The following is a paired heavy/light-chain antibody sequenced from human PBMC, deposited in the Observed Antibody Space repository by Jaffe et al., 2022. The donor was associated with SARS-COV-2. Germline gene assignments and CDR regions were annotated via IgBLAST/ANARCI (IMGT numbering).Light chain of an antibody. CDR2: EVN. CDR1: RSDVGDYKF. V-gene: IGLV2-14*01. CDR3: ASYRSDTTYV. J-gene: IGLJ1*01. Sequence: QSALTQPASVSGSPGQSITISCSGTRSDVGDYKFVSWYQQHPGKAPKHVIYEVNNRPSGVSTRFSGSKSGNTASLTISGLQTEDEAEYYCASYRSDTTYVFGTGTKVTVL.
Heavy chain of an antibody. CDR3: LRVLNGALWGV. CDR2: IYRDGTT. CDR1: GFIVSTNF. D-gene: IGHD7-27*01. J-gene: IGHJ6*02. Sequence: EVQVVESGGGSVQPGESLRLSCAASGFIVSTNFMSWVRQAPGKGLEWVSLIYRDGTTLYADSVKGRFTISRDTSKNTLHLQMNSLRPEDTAVYYCLRVLNGALWGVWGQGTTVTVSS. V-gene: IGHV3-66*02.